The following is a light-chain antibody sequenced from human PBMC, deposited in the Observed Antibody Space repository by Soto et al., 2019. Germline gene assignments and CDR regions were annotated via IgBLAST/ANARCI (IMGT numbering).Light chain of an antibody. CDR3: HPASSGLPT. CDR1: QNVATN. CDR2: GAS. V-gene: IGKV3-15*01. Sequence: IVMTQSPFTLSMSPGDRATLSCRASQNVATNVAWYQQKPGQAPRLLIYGASIRATGVPARFSGSGSGTEFTPPIDSLQSEDFGVFYRHPASSGLPTFGRGNRVEV. J-gene: IGKJ1*01.